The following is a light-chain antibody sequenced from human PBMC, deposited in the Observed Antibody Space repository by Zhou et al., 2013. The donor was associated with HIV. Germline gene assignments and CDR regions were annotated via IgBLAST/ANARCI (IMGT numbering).Light chain of an antibody. Sequence: FVMTQSPLSLPVTPGEPASISCRSSQSLLHSNGYNYLDWYLQKPGQSPQLLIYLGSNRASGVPDRFSGSGSGTDFTLKISRVEAEDVGIYYCMQALQTPLTFGAGTKVEIK. V-gene: IGKV2-28*01. CDR3: MQALQTPLT. CDR2: LGS. J-gene: IGKJ4*01. CDR1: QSLLHSNGYNY.